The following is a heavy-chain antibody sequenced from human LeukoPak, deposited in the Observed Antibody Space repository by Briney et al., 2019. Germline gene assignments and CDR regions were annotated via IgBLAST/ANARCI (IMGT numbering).Heavy chain of an antibody. CDR2: MNPNSGNT. CDR3: ARSGFLEWLPFDY. D-gene: IGHD3-3*01. Sequence: ASVKVSCKASGYTFTSYDINWVRQATGQGLEWMGWMNPNSGNTGYAQKFQGRVTVTRNTSISTAYMELSSLRSEDTAVYYCARSGFLEWLPFDYWGQGTLVTVSS. J-gene: IGHJ4*02. CDR1: GYTFTSYD. V-gene: IGHV1-8*03.